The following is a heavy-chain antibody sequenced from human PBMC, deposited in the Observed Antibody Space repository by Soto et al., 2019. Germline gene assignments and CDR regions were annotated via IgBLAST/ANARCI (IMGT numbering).Heavy chain of an antibody. D-gene: IGHD3-3*01. CDR2: ISAYNGNT. J-gene: IGHJ6*02. Sequence: ASVKVSCKASGYTFTSYGISWVRQAPGQGLEWMGWISAYNGNTNYAQKLQGRVTMTTDTSTSTAYMELRSLRSDDTAVYYCARDRAYYDFWSGYYYYGMDVWGQGTTVTVSS. V-gene: IGHV1-18*01. CDR1: GYTFTSYG. CDR3: ARDRAYYDFWSGYYYYGMDV.